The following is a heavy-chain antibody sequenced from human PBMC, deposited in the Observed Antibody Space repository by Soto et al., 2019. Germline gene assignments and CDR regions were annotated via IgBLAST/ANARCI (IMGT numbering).Heavy chain of an antibody. V-gene: IGHV3-15*01. CDR1: GFTFNNAW. CDR3: TPGTGRTDSDY. J-gene: IGHJ4*02. Sequence: GGSLRLSCVASGFTFNNAWMSWVRQAPGKGLEWVGRVKSEIDGGTTDYAAPVKGRFTISRDDSNNILYLQMNSLKTEDTAVYYCTPGTGRTDSDYWGQGTLVTVSS. CDR2: VKSEIDGGTT.